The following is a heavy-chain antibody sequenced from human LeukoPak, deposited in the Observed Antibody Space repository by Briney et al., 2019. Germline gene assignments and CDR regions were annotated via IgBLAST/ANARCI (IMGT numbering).Heavy chain of an antibody. D-gene: IGHD1/OR15-1a*01. V-gene: IGHV3-30*18. CDR2: ISYDGYNQ. Sequence: GRSLRLSCAASGFTFSTFGMHWVRQAPGKGLEWVAAISYDGYNQYYIDSVKGRFTVSRDNSKNTLYLQMNSLRAEDTAVYYCTKLNNYDDYWGQGTQVTVSS. CDR1: GFTFSTFG. CDR3: TKLNNYDDY. J-gene: IGHJ4*02.